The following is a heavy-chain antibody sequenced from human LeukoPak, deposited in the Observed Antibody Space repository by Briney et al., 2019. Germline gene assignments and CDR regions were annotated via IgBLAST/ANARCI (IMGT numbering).Heavy chain of an antibody. CDR1: GFTFSSYA. V-gene: IGHV3-23*01. CDR3: AHINYYGSGSYFDWPYYFDY. Sequence: GGSLRLSCAASGFTFSSYAMSWVRQAPGKGLDWVSAISGSGGSTYYADSVKGRFTISRDNSKNTLYLQMNSLRAEDTAVYYCAHINYYGSGSYFDWPYYFDYWGQGTLVTVSS. J-gene: IGHJ4*02. D-gene: IGHD3-10*01. CDR2: ISGSGGST.